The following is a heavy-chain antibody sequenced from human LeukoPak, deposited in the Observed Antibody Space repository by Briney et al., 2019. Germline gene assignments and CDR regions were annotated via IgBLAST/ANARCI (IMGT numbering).Heavy chain of an antibody. CDR3: ARHGGTSDWSLGWFDP. V-gene: IGHV4-59*08. CDR2: IYYSGST. CDR1: GGSISSYY. Sequence: SETLSLTCTVSGGSISSYYWSWIRQPPGKGLEWIGYIYYSGSTNYNPSLKSRVTISVDTSKNQFSLKLSSVTAADTAIYYCARHGGTSDWSLGWFDPWGQGTLVTVSS. J-gene: IGHJ5*02. D-gene: IGHD6-19*01.